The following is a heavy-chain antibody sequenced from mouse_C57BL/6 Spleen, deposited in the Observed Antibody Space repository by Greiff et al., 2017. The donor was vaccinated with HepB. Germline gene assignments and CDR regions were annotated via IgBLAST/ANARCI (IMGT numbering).Heavy chain of an antibody. Sequence: QVQLQQSGAELVRPGASVKLSCKASGYTFTDYYINWVKQRPGQGLEWIARIYPGSGNTYYNETFKGKATLTAEKSSSTAYMQLSSLTSEDSAVYFCARYDGYYVDYWGQGTTLTVSS. V-gene: IGHV1-76*01. D-gene: IGHD2-2*01. CDR1: GYTFTDYY. CDR3: ARYDGYYVDY. J-gene: IGHJ2*01. CDR2: IYPGSGNT.